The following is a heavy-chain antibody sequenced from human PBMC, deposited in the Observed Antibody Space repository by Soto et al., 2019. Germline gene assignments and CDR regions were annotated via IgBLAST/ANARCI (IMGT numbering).Heavy chain of an antibody. CDR3: ARATKVAAGTFDY. CDR1: GFTFSSYG. D-gene: IGHD6-13*01. CDR2: IWYDGSNK. J-gene: IGHJ4*02. V-gene: IGHV3-33*01. Sequence: GGSLRLSCAASGFTFSSYGMHWVRQAPGKGLEWVAVIWYDGSNKYYADSVKGRFTISRDNSKDTLSLQMNSLRAEDTALYYCARATKVAAGTFDYWGQGNLVTVSS.